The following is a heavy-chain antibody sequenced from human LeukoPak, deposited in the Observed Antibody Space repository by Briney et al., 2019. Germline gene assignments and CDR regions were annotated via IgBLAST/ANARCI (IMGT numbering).Heavy chain of an antibody. V-gene: IGHV3-74*01. CDR1: GFTFSSHW. D-gene: IGHD5-12*01. CDR2: INSGGRST. J-gene: IGHJ6*03. Sequence: GGSLRLSCAASGFTFSSHWVHWVRQAPGKGLVWVSRINSGGRSTTYADSVKGRFTISRDNAKNTLYLQMNSLRAEDTAVYYCARDLGYASYYYYLDVWGKGTTVTVSS. CDR3: ARDLGYASYYYYLDV.